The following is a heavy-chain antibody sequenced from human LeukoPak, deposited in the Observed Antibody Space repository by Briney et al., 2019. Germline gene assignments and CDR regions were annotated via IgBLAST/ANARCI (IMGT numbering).Heavy chain of an antibody. CDR1: GFTFSSYE. D-gene: IGHD2-2*02. CDR3: ARDSCSSTSCYTWGYYYYGMDV. Sequence: GGSLRLSCAASGFTFSSYEMNWVRQAPGKGLEWVSYISSSGSTIYYADSVKGRFTISRDNAKNSLYLQMNSLRAEDTAVYYCARDSCSSTSCYTWGYYYYGMDVWGQGTTVTVSS. V-gene: IGHV3-48*03. J-gene: IGHJ6*02. CDR2: ISSSGSTI.